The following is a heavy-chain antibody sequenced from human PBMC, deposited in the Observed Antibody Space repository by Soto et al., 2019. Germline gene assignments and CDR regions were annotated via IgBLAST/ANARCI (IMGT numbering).Heavy chain of an antibody. D-gene: IGHD3-10*01. Sequence: ASVKVSCKASGYTFTNNDVSWVRQATGQGLEWMGWMNPGSGDTGYAQKFQGRVTMTRDISIATAYMELSSLRSDDTAIYYCEKMANFGSLNWFDPWGQGTLVTVSS. J-gene: IGHJ5*02. CDR3: EKMANFGSLNWFDP. V-gene: IGHV1-8*01. CDR2: MNPGSGDT. CDR1: GYTFTNND.